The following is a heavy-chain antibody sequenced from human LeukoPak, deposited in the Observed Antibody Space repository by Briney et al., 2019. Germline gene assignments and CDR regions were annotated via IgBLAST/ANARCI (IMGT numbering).Heavy chain of an antibody. Sequence: GASVRVSCKVSVYTLTELSMHWVRQAPGKGLEWMGGFDPEDGETIYAQKFQGRVTMTEDTSTDTAYMELSSLRSEDTAVYYCATFPEVGATPPHDAFDIWGQGTMVTVSS. CDR2: FDPEDGET. CDR1: VYTLTELS. D-gene: IGHD1-26*01. J-gene: IGHJ3*02. CDR3: ATFPEVGATPPHDAFDI. V-gene: IGHV1-24*01.